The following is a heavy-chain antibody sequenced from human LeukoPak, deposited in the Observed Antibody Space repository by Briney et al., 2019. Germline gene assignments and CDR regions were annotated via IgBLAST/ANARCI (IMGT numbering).Heavy chain of an antibody. V-gene: IGHV4-59*07. J-gene: IGHJ6*02. D-gene: IGHD4-11*01. CDR3: ARNNYVTHFYGLDV. Sequence: KRSDTLSLTCTLSGRSINSYYSRWIRQPPGKGLECIAYIYYSGSTNYNPSLKSRVTISVDTSKNQFSLKLSSVTAADTAVYFCARNNYVTHFYGLDVWGQGTTVTVSS. CDR2: IYYSGST. CDR1: GRSINSYY.